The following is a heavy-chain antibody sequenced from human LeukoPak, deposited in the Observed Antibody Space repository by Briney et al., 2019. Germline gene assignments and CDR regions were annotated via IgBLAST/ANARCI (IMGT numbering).Heavy chain of an antibody. CDR2: ISYDGSNK. CDR3: ARDYTAMVELDY. Sequence: PGRSLRLSCAASGFTFSSYAMHWVRQAPGKGLEWVAVISYDGSNKYYADSVKGRFTISRDNSKNTLYLQMTSLRAEDTAVYYCARDYTAMVELDYWGQRTLVTASS. V-gene: IGHV3-30-3*01. D-gene: IGHD5-18*01. J-gene: IGHJ4*02. CDR1: GFTFSSYA.